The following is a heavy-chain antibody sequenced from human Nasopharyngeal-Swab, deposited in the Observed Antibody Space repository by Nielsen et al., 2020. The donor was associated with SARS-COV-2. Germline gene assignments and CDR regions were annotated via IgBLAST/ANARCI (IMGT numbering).Heavy chain of an antibody. D-gene: IGHD2-21*01. J-gene: IGHJ5*02. CDR1: GYSFTSYW. V-gene: IGHV5-51*01. CDR3: ARHLRRGGGSGGDWFDP. CDR2: IYPGDSDT. Sequence: GGSLRLSCKGSGYSFTSYWIGWVRQMPGKGLEWMGIIYPGDSDTRYSPSFQGQVTISADKSISTAYLQWSSLKASDTAMYYCARHLRRGGGSGGDWFDPWGQGTLVTVSS.